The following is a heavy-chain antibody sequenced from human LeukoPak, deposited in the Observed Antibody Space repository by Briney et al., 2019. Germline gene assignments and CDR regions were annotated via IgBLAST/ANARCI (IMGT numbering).Heavy chain of an antibody. CDR3: ARASVDYFDY. CDR2: ISSSSSYI. J-gene: IGHJ4*02. Sequence: PEGSLRLSCAASGFTFSSYSMNWVRQAPGKGLEWVSSISSSSSYIYYADSVRGRFTISRDNAKNSLYLQMNSLRAEDTAVYYCARASVDYFDYWGQGTLVTVSS. V-gene: IGHV3-21*01. CDR1: GFTFSSYS.